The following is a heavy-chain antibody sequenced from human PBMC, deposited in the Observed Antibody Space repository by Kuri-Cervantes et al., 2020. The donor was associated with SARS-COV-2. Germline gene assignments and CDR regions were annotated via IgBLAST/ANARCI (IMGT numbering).Heavy chain of an antibody. CDR3: ARHDYGEPLTYYDGMDV. V-gene: IGHV4-61*01. Sequence: AGCLSLSWTVSGSSVSSGSYYWSWIRQPPGKGLEWIGYIYYNGSTNYNPSLKSRVTISVDTSKNQFSLKLSYVTAADTAMYFCARHDYGEPLTYYDGMDVWGQGTTVTVSS. CDR1: GSSVSSGSYY. CDR2: IYYNGST. J-gene: IGHJ6*02. D-gene: IGHD4-17*01.